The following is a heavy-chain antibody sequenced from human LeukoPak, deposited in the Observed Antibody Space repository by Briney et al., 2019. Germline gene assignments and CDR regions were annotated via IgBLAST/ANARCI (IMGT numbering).Heavy chain of an antibody. CDR1: GGSISSYF. CDR3: ARREFTDAFDI. J-gene: IGHJ3*02. Sequence: SETLSLTCTVSGGSISSYFWGWIREPPGKGLEWIGYIYTSGSTNYNPSLKSRVTISLDMSRNQFSLKLNSVTAADTAVYYCARREFTDAFDIWGLGTMVTVSS. D-gene: IGHD3-16*01. CDR2: IYTSGST. V-gene: IGHV4-4*09.